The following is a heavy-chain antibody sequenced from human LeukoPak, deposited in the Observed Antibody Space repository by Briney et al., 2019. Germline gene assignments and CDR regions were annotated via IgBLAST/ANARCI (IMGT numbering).Heavy chain of an antibody. V-gene: IGHV3-30-3*01. Sequence: GGSLRLSCAASGFTFSSYAMHWVRQAPGKGLEWVAVISYDGSNKYYADSVKGRFTISRDNSKNTLYLQMNSLRAEDTAVYYCARDVEQQLVPNFYYYYGMDVWGQGTTVTVSS. D-gene: IGHD6-13*01. J-gene: IGHJ6*02. CDR3: ARDVEQQLVPNFYYYYGMDV. CDR2: ISYDGSNK. CDR1: GFTFSSYA.